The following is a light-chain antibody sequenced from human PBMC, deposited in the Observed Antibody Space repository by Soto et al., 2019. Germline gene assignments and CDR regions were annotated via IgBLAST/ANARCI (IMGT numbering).Light chain of an antibody. CDR3: QQRRDWPLT. J-gene: IGKJ4*01. V-gene: IGKV3-11*01. CDR2: DAS. Sequence: EIVLTQSPATLSLSPGERATLSCRASHSVNNYLAWYQQQPGQAPRLLIYDASNRSTGIPARFSGGGSGTDFTLTISSLEPEDFAVYYCQQRRDWPLTFGGGTKVDI. CDR1: HSVNNY.